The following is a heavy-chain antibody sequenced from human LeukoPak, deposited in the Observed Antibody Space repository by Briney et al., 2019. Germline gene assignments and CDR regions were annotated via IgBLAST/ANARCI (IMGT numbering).Heavy chain of an antibody. V-gene: IGHV4-38-2*02. J-gene: IGHJ6*03. CDR3: ARVRCSGGSCPYYYYYYYMDV. D-gene: IGHD2-15*01. CDR2: IHYSWST. CDR1: GYSISSGYY. Sequence: SETLSLTCSVSGYSISSGYYWAWIRQPPGKGLDWIGRIHYSWSTYYNPSLQSRVTISIDTSKNQFSLKLRFVTAADTAVYYCARVRCSGGSCPYYYYYYYMDVWGKGTTVTVSS.